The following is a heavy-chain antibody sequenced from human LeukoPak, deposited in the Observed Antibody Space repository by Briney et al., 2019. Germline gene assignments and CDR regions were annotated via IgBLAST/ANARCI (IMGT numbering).Heavy chain of an antibody. D-gene: IGHD3-16*01. CDR1: SGFSTHYY. J-gene: IGHJ4*02. Sequence: PSETLSLTCTVSSGFSTHYYWNWIRQTPGKGLEWIGCISDTGRTTYNPSLKSRLTTSVDTSKRQFSLKLTSLTAADTAVYYCTKGYYEPFDVWGQGILVTVSS. CDR3: TKGYYEPFDV. V-gene: IGHV4-59*01. CDR2: ISDTGRT.